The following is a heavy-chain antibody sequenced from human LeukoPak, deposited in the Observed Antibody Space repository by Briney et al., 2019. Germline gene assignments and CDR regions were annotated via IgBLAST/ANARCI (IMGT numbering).Heavy chain of an antibody. Sequence: GGSLRLSCAASGFTFTNSWMAWVRQARGKGLEWVANIKQDATTKHYADSLKGRFTISRDNPKNSLYLQMNNLRADDTAVYYCTRDTEGTLDYWGQGILVTVAS. D-gene: IGHD2-8*02. CDR1: GFTFTNSW. V-gene: IGHV3-7*01. CDR3: TRDTEGTLDY. CDR2: IKQDATTK. J-gene: IGHJ4*02.